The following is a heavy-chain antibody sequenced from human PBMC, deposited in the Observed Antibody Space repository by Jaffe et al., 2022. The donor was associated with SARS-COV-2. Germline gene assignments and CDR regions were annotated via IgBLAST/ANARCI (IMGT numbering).Heavy chain of an antibody. CDR1: GGSISSAGFH. V-gene: IGHV4-31*03. D-gene: IGHD3-10*01. CDR2: IYYSGIT. J-gene: IGHJ4*02. CDR3: ARDNHDSGIGSFDS. Sequence: QVQLQESGPGLVKPSQTLSLTCTVSGGSISSAGFHWNWIRQYPGNGLEWIGNIYYSGITDYNLSLKSRVSISVDTSQNQFSLRLTSVTAADTAVYYCARDNHDSGIGSFDSWGQGTLVTVSS.